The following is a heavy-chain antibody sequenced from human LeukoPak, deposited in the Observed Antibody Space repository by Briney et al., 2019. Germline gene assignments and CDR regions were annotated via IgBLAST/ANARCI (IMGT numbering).Heavy chain of an antibody. CDR1: GYTFTSYY. D-gene: IGHD1-26*01. CDR3: ARSPTGSGSYYGLDY. CDR2: INPNPSGGST. J-gene: IGHJ4*02. V-gene: IGHV1-46*01. Sequence: ASVKVSCKASGYTFTSYYMHWVRQAPGQGLEWVAIINPNPSGGSTSYAQKFKGRVTMTRDMSTSTVYMEVSSLRSEDTAVYYCARSPTGSGSYYGLDYWGQGTLVTVSS.